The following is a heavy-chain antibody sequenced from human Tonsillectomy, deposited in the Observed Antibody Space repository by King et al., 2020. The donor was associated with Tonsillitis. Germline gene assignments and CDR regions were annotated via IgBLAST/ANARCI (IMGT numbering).Heavy chain of an antibody. CDR3: ATDPGYSSDWYVFGV. J-gene: IGHJ3*01. Sequence: VQLQQSGPGLVKPSQTPSLTCAISGDSVSSNSAAWNWIRQSPSRGLEGLGRTYNRSNGFNDFALSVKIRITINPYTSKNQFSLQLNSVTPEDTAVYYCATDPGYSSDWYVFGVWGQGTMVTVSS. CDR2: TYNRSNGFN. V-gene: IGHV6-1*01. D-gene: IGHD6-19*01. CDR1: GDSVSSNSAA.